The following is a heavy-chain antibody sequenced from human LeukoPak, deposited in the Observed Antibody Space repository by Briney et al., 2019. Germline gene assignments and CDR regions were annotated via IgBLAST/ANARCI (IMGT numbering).Heavy chain of an antibody. J-gene: IGHJ4*02. CDR2: ISPSGGST. Sequence: ASVTVSFKASGYTFTSYYMHWVRQAPGQGPEWMGVISPSGGSTTYAQKFQGRVTLTRDMSTSKDYLELHRLRFEDTAVSYCARDSLIVGGEEYYFDYWGQGTLVTVSS. V-gene: IGHV1-46*01. CDR3: ARDSLIVGGEEYYFDY. CDR1: GYTFTSYY. D-gene: IGHD2-15*01.